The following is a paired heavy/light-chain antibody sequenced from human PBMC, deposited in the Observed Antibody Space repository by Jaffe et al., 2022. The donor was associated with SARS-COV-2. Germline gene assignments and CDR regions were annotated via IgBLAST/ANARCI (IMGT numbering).Heavy chain of an antibody. CDR3: ARDWNYDSSGSYYYYYGMDV. V-gene: IGHV3-53*01. D-gene: IGHD3-22*01. Sequence: EVQLVESGGGLIQPGGSLRLSCAASGFTVSSNYMSWVRQAPGKGLEWVSVIYSGGSTYYADSVKGRFTISRDNSKNTLYLQMNSLRAEDTAVYYCARDWNYDSSGSYYYYYGMDVWGQGTTVTVSS. J-gene: IGHJ6*02. CDR2: IYSGGST. CDR1: GFTVSSNY.
Light chain of an antibody. CDR3: MQALQTFT. CDR2: LGS. CDR1: QSLLHSNGYNY. J-gene: IGKJ3*01. Sequence: DIVMTQSPLSLPVTPGEPASISCRSSQSLLHSNGYNYLDWYLQKPGQSPQLLIYLGSNRASGVPDRFSGSGSGTDFTLKISRVEAEDVGVYYCMQALQTFTFGPGTKVDIK. V-gene: IGKV2-28*01.